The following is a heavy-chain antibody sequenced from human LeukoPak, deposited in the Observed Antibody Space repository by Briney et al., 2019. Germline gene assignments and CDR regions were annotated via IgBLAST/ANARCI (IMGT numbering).Heavy chain of an antibody. CDR2: ISSSGSPI. D-gene: IGHD1-26*01. V-gene: IGHV3-11*04. CDR3: ARGLRYSGTLGAFDI. Sequence: GGSLRLSCAASGFTFSDYYMSWIRQAPGKGLEWVSYISSSGSPIYYADSVKGRFTISRDNAKNSMYLQMNSLRAEDTVVYYCARGLRYSGTLGAFDIWGQGTMVTVSS. CDR1: GFTFSDYY. J-gene: IGHJ3*02.